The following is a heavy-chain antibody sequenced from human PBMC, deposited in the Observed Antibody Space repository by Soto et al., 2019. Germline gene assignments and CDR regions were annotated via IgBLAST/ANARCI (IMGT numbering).Heavy chain of an antibody. CDR2: ISSSGSTI. CDR3: AREGRWNYDFWSGYADRNFDY. Sequence: GGSLRLSCAASGFTFSDYYMSWIRQAPGKGLEWVSYISSSGSTIYYADSVKGRFTISRDNAKNSLYLQMNSLRAEDTAVYYCAREGRWNYDFWSGYADRNFDYWGQGTLVTVSS. CDR1: GFTFSDYY. J-gene: IGHJ4*02. V-gene: IGHV3-11*01. D-gene: IGHD3-3*01.